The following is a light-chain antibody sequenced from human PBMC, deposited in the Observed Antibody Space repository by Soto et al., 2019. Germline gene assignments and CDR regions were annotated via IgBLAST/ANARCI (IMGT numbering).Light chain of an antibody. J-gene: IGKJ1*01. CDR2: DAS. CDR1: QSISSW. V-gene: IGKV1-5*01. Sequence: DIQMTQSPSTLSASVGDRVTITCRASQSISSWLAWYQQKPGKAPKLLIYDASSLESGVPSRFSGSESGTEFTLTISSQQTDDFATNYRQQYNSYPWTFGQGNKVEIK. CDR3: QQYNSYPWT.